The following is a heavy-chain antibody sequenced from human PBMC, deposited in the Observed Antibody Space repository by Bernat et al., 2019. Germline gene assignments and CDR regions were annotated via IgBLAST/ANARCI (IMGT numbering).Heavy chain of an antibody. CDR1: GFTFSSYA. J-gene: IGHJ4*02. D-gene: IGHD5-12*01. CDR3: ALLTSSVATPVVDY. CDR2: ISYDGSNK. V-gene: IGHV3-30*01. Sequence: QVQLVESGGGVVQPGRSLRLSCAASGFTFSSYAMHWVRQAPGKGLEWVAVISYDGSNKYYADSVKCRFTIYRDNSKNTLYLQMNSLRAEDTAVYYCALLTSSVATPVVDYWGQGTLVTVSS.